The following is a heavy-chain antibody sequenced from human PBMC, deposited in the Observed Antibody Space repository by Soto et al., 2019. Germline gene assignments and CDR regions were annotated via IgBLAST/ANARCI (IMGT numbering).Heavy chain of an antibody. Sequence: ASVKVSCKASGYTFTSYAMHWVRQAPGQRLEWMGWINAGNGNTKYSQKFQGRVTITRDTSASTAYMELSSLRSEDTAVYYCARDLFSYSSSPFYFDYWGQGTLVTVSS. V-gene: IGHV1-3*01. CDR1: GYTFTSYA. CDR2: INAGNGNT. D-gene: IGHD6-6*01. J-gene: IGHJ4*02. CDR3: ARDLFSYSSSPFYFDY.